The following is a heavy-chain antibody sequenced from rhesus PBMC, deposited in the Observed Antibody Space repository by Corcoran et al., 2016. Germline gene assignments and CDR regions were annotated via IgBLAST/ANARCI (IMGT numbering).Heavy chain of an antibody. J-gene: IGHJ4*01. V-gene: IGHV4-127*01. CDR2: IGGSSGST. CDR1: GYSIRSGYG. CDR3: ARRAAVAGVDY. Sequence: QVQLQESGPGLVKPSETLSLTCAVSGYSIRSGYGWSRIRQPSGKGLEWIGFIGGSSGSTNYTPSLKSQVTISKDTSKNQFSLKLSSVTAADTAVYYCARRAAVAGVDYWGQGVLVTVSS. D-gene: IGHD6-37*01.